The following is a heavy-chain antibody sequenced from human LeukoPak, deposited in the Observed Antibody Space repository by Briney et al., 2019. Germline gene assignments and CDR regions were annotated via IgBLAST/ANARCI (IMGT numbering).Heavy chain of an antibody. J-gene: IGHJ4*02. CDR1: GFTLDDYA. CDR3: ARDRRGFGFGGGNYFDY. V-gene: IGHV3-9*01. D-gene: IGHD3-10*01. CDR2: INWSSGSI. Sequence: GRSLRLSCAASGFTLDDYAMHWVRQAPGKGLEWVSGINWSSGSIGYADSVKGRFTISRDNAKNSLYLQMNSLRTEDTALYYCARDRRGFGFGGGNYFDYWGQGTLVTVSS.